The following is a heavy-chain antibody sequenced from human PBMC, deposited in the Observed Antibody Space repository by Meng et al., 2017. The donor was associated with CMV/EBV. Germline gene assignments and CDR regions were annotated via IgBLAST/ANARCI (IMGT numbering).Heavy chain of an antibody. V-gene: IGHV1-69*05. CDR3: ARHHPAGYCSSTSCPQRWFDP. Sequence: SVKVSCKASGGTFSSYAISWVRQAPGQGLEWMGGIIPIFGTANYAQKFQGRVTITTDGSTSTAYMELSSLRSEDTAVYYCARHHPAGYCSSTSCPQRWFDPWGQGTLVTVSS. J-gene: IGHJ5*02. D-gene: IGHD2-2*01. CDR1: GGTFSSYA. CDR2: IIPIFGTA.